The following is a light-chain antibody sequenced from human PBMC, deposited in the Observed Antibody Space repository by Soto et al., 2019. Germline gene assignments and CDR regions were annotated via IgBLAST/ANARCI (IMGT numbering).Light chain of an antibody. CDR3: QQRSNWPLIT. Sequence: EIVLTQSPATLSLSPGERATLSCRASQSVSSFLAWYQHKPGQAPRLLSYDTSNRATGIPARFSGSGSGTDFTLTIRSLEPEDFAVYYCQQRSNWPLITFGGGTKVEVK. CDR2: DTS. CDR1: QSVSSF. V-gene: IGKV3-11*01. J-gene: IGKJ4*01.